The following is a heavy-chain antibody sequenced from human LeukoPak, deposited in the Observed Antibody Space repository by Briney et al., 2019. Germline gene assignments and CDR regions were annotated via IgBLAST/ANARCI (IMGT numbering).Heavy chain of an antibody. J-gene: IGHJ4*02. CDR2: IWYDGSNK. CDR1: GFTFSSYG. V-gene: IGHV3-33*01. CDR3: ARDTLYYDSSGYPHLDY. D-gene: IGHD3-22*01. Sequence: GGSLRPSCAASGFTFSSYGMHWVRQAPGKGLEWVAVIWYDGSNKYYADSVKGRFTISRDNSKNTLYLQMNSLRAEDTAVYYCARDTLYYDSSGYPHLDYWGQGTLVTVSS.